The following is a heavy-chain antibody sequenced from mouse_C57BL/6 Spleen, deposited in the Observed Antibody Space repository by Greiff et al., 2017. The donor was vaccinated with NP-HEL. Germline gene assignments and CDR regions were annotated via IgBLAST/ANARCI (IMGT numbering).Heavy chain of an antibody. CDR1: GYAFSRSW. V-gene: IGHV1-82*01. D-gene: IGHD1-1*01. Sequence: VQLQQSGPELVKPGASVKISCKASGYAFSRSWMNWVKQRPGKGLEWIGRIYPGDGDTNYNGKFKGKATLTADKSSRTAYMQLSSLTSEDSAVYCGAREDYGSSFDYWGQGTTLTVSS. J-gene: IGHJ2*01. CDR3: AREDYGSSFDY. CDR2: IYPGDGDT.